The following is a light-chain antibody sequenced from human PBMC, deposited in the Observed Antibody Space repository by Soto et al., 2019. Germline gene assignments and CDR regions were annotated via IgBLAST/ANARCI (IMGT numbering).Light chain of an antibody. CDR1: QSVSSN. V-gene: IGKV3-15*01. J-gene: IGKJ2*01. CDR3: QQYNNWPPEYT. Sequence: EIVMTQSPATLSVSPGERATLSCRASQSVSSNLAWYQQKPGQAPRLLIYGASTRATGIPGRFSGSGSGTEFTLTISSLQSEDFAVYYCQQYNNWPPEYTFGQGTKLEIK. CDR2: GAS.